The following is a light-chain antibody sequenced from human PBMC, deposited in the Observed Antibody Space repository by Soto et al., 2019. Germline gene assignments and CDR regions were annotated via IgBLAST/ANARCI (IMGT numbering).Light chain of an antibody. CDR2: DAS. CDR3: QQRSNLMYT. J-gene: IGKJ2*01. V-gene: IGKV3-11*01. CDR1: QSVSSY. Sequence: EIVLTQSPATLSLSPGERATLSCRASQSVSSYLAWYQQKPGQAPRLLIYDASTRATGIPARFSGSGSGTDFTITISSLEPEDFAVYYCQQRSNLMYTFGQGTKLEIK.